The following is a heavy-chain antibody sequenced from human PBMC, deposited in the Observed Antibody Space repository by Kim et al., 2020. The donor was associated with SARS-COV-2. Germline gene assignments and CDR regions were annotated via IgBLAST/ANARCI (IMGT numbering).Heavy chain of an antibody. V-gene: IGHV3-43*01. Sequence: GGSLRLSCAASGFTFDDYTMHWVRQAPGKGLEWVSLISWDGGSTYYADSVKGRFTISRDNSKNSLYLQMNSLRTEDTALYYCAKVAPPYYDILTGYSQYFDYWGQGTLVTVSS. CDR1: GFTFDDYT. CDR2: ISWDGGST. J-gene: IGHJ4*02. CDR3: AKVAPPYYDILTGYSQYFDY. D-gene: IGHD3-9*01.